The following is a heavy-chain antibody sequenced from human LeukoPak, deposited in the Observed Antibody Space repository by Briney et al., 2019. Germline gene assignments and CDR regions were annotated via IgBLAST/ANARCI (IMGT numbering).Heavy chain of an antibody. V-gene: IGHV4-59*01. D-gene: IGHD3-10*01. Sequence: SETLSLTCTVSGGSISSYYWSWIRQPPGKGLEWIGYIYYSGSTNYNPSLKSRVTISVDTSKNQFSLKLSSVTAADTAVYYCARGRVLLWFGEFTGWFGPWGQGTLVTVSS. J-gene: IGHJ5*02. CDR1: GGSISSYY. CDR3: ARGRVLLWFGEFTGWFGP. CDR2: IYYSGST.